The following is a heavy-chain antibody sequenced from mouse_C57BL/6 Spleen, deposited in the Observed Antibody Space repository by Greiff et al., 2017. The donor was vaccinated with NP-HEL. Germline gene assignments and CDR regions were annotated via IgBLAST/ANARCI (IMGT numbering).Heavy chain of an antibody. D-gene: IGHD1-1*01. J-gene: IGHJ4*01. CDR2: IDPSDSYT. CDR3: ARNYGDYAMDY. Sequence: QVQLRQPGAELVMPGASVKLSCKASGYTFTSYWMHWVKQRPGQGLEWIGEIDPSDSYTNYNQKFKGKSTLTVDKSSSTAYMQLSSLTSEDSAVYYCARNYGDYAMDYWGQGTSVTVSS. V-gene: IGHV1-69*01. CDR1: GYTFTSYW.